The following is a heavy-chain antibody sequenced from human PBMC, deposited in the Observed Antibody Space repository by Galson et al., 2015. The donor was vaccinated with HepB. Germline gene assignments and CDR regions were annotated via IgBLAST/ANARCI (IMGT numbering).Heavy chain of an antibody. CDR3: AKEPRGHQDLDY. CDR1: GFTFSSYT. J-gene: IGHJ4*02. D-gene: IGHD3-10*01. V-gene: IGHV3-23*01. Sequence: SLRLSCAASGFTFSSYTMNWVRQAPGQGLEWVSSISVRAGYTFYADSVKGRFTISRDNSKNTLYLQMNSLRAEGTAVYYCAKEPRGHQDLDYWGQGTLVTVSS. CDR2: ISVRAGYT.